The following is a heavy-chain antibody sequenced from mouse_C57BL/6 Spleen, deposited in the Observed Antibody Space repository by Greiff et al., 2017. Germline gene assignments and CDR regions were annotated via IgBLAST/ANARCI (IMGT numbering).Heavy chain of an antibody. Sequence: EVHLVESGGGLVKPGGSLKLSCAASGFTFSDYGMHWVRQAPEKGLEWVAYISSGSSTIYYADTVKGRVTISRDNAKNTMFLQMTSLRSEDTAMYYCARPGGTVYFDYWGQGTTLTVSS. CDR3: ARPGGTVYFDY. J-gene: IGHJ2*01. CDR2: ISSGSSTI. V-gene: IGHV5-17*01. CDR1: GFTFSDYG. D-gene: IGHD4-1*01.